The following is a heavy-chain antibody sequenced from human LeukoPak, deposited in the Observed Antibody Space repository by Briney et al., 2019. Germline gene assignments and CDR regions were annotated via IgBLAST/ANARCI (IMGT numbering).Heavy chain of an antibody. D-gene: IGHD5-12*01. Sequence: PGGSLRLSCAASGFTFTDYYMSWIRQAPGKGLEWLSYISSSGSTIYYADSVKGRFTISRDNAKNSLYLQMNSLRAEDTAVYYCAREGIGWLPDAFDIWGQGTMVTVSS. V-gene: IGHV3-11*04. J-gene: IGHJ3*02. CDR2: ISSSGSTI. CDR3: AREGIGWLPDAFDI. CDR1: GFTFTDYY.